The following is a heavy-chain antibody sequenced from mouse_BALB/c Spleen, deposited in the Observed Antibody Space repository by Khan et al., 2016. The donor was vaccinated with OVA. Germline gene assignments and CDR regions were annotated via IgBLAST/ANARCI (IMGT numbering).Heavy chain of an antibody. CDR3: ARLAYYYDSGGFAY. CDR1: GFTFSTYG. CDR2: ISTGGHYT. D-gene: IGHD1-1*01. V-gene: IGHV5-6*01. J-gene: IGHJ3*01. Sequence: EVQLQESGGDLVEPGGSLKLSCAASGFTFSTYGMSWVRQTPDKRLERVATISTGGHYTYYPDCVRGRFTISRDNAKNTLYLQMTSLKSEDTAMFYCARLAYYYDSGGFAYWGRGTLVTVSA.